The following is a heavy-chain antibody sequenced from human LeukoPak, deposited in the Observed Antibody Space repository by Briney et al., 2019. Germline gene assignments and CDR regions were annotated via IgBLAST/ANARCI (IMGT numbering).Heavy chain of an antibody. CDR3: ASIQFDY. CDR2: INHSGST. Sequence: SETLSLTCAVYGGSFSGYYWSWIRQPPGKGLEWIGEINHSGSTYYNPSLKSRVTISVDTSKNQFSLKLSSVTAADTAVYYCASIQFDYWGQGTLVTVSS. CDR1: GGSFSGYY. V-gene: IGHV4-34*01. J-gene: IGHJ4*02. D-gene: IGHD5-18*01.